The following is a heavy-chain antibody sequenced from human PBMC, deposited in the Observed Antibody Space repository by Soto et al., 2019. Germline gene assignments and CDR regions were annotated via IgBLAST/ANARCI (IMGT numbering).Heavy chain of an antibody. CDR2: ISYDGSNK. V-gene: IGHV3-30-3*01. CDR1: GFTFSSYA. J-gene: IGHJ4*02. D-gene: IGHD2-15*01. Sequence: VGSLRLSCAASGFTFSSYAMHWVRQAPGKGLEWVAVISYDGSNKYYADSVKGRFTISRDNSKNTLYLQMNSLRAEDTAVYYCARDGCSGGSCVDYWGQGTLVTVSS. CDR3: ARDGCSGGSCVDY.